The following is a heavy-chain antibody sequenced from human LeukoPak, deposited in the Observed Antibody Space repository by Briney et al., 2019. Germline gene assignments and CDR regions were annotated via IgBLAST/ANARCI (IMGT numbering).Heavy chain of an antibody. D-gene: IGHD6-19*01. V-gene: IGHV1-8*01. CDR1: GYTFTSYD. Sequence: ASVKVSCKASGYTFTSYDINWVRHATGQGLEWMGWMNPNSGNTGYAQKFQGRVTMTRNTSISTAYMELSSLRSEDTAVYYCARGLRASSGWFHNYYYYYMDVWGKGTTVTVSS. CDR3: ARGLRASSGWFHNYYYYYMDV. CDR2: MNPNSGNT. J-gene: IGHJ6*03.